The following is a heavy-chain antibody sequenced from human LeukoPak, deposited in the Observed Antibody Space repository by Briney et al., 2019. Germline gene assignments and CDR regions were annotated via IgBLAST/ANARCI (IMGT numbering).Heavy chain of an antibody. V-gene: IGHV4-61*02. D-gene: IGHD2-15*01. Sequence: PSETLSLTGTVSGGSISRGGYYWSWIRQPAGKGLEWIGRVYTSGSTNYNPSLKSRVTISVDTSKNQFSLKLSSVTAADTAVFFRAGGGIRDGSNYLDYWGQGTLVTVSS. CDR3: AGGGIRDGSNYLDY. CDR2: VYTSGST. CDR1: GGSISRGGYY. J-gene: IGHJ4*02.